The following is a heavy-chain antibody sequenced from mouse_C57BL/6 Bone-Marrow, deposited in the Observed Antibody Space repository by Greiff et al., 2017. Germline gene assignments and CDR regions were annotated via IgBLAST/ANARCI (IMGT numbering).Heavy chain of an antibody. Sequence: EVQLQQSGAELVRPGASVKLSCTASGFNIKDDYMHWVKQRPEQGLEWIGWIDPENGDTEYASKFQGKATITADTSSNTAYLQLSSLTSEDTAVYYCTTATVVPYWYFDVWGTGTTVTGSS. CDR1: GFNIKDDY. CDR3: TTATVVPYWYFDV. CDR2: IDPENGDT. V-gene: IGHV14-4*01. D-gene: IGHD1-1*01. J-gene: IGHJ1*03.